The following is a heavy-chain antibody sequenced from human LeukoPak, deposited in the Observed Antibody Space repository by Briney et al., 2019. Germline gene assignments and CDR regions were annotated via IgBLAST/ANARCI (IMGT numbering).Heavy chain of an antibody. D-gene: IGHD6-19*01. V-gene: IGHV4-59*01. CDR3: ATFKRACGWSYFDY. CDR2: IYNGGST. J-gene: IGHJ4*02. CDR1: GGSISTYY. Sequence: PSETLSLTCTVSGGSISTYYWSWIRKPPGKGLEWIGHIYNGGSTTYSPSLKSRVTISVDTSKNQFSLKLSSVTAADTAVYYCATFKRACGWSYFDYWGQGTLVTVSS.